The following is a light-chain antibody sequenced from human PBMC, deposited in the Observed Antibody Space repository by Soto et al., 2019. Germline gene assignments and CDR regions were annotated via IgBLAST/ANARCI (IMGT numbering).Light chain of an antibody. Sequence: EIVMTQSPATLSVSPAEGATLSCRASQSVGSSLAWYQQKPGQAPRLLIFGAFTRITGIPARFSGSGSGTEFALTISSLQSEDFAVYYCQQYVNWRVYTFGQGTKLAIK. CDR1: QSVGSS. V-gene: IGKV3-15*01. CDR3: QQYVNWRVYT. J-gene: IGKJ2*01. CDR2: GAF.